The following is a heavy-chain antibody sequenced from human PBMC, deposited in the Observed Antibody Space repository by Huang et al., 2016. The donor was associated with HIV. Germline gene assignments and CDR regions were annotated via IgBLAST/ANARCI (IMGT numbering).Heavy chain of an antibody. J-gene: IGHJ5*02. V-gene: IGHV3-23*01. CDR2: RGPWVGNI. CDR3: VREGNPGSSWFFGDNWFDP. CDR1: GFSFSGYE. Sequence: EVQLLESGGGLVQPGGSLRLSCAASGFSFSGYEMRWVRPAPGKGLEGVATRGPWVGNIVYPYSVRGRFTVSRDNSRNSVYLQMTNLRVEDTAVYYCVREGNPGSSWFFGDNWFDPWGQGTLVTVSP. D-gene: IGHD6-13*01.